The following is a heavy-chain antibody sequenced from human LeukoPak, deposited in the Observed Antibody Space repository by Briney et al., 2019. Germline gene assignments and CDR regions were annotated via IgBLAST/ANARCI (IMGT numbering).Heavy chain of an antibody. CDR3: ARTGYDFWSGYPYYYYMDV. Sequence: GGSLRLSCAASGFTFSSYAMHWVRQAPGKGLEWVAVISYDGSNKYYADSVKGRFTISRDNSKNTLYLQMNSLRAEDTAVYYCARTGYDFWSGYPYYYYMDVWGEGTTVTVSS. V-gene: IGHV3-30*01. J-gene: IGHJ6*03. CDR1: GFTFSSYA. CDR2: ISYDGSNK. D-gene: IGHD3-3*01.